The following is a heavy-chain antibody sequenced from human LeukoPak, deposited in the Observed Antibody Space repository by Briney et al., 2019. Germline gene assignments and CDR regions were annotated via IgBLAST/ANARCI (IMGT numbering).Heavy chain of an antibody. J-gene: IGHJ4*02. Sequence: TGGSLRLSCAVSGFTLSDYYMDWVRQAPGRGLGWVANIKQDGSERYYVDSVKGRFTITRDNAKNSLSLQMNSLRVEDTAVYYCVRAIAAAASYWGQGTLVTVSS. CDR3: VRAIAAAASY. D-gene: IGHD6-13*01. CDR1: GFTLSDYY. CDR2: IKQDGSER. V-gene: IGHV3-7*01.